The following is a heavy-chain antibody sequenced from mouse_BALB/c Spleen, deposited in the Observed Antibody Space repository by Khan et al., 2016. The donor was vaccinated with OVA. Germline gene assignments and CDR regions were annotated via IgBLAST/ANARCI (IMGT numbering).Heavy chain of an antibody. CDR3: VRDGAYHRNDGWFAY. Sequence: QVQLKQSGAELARPGASVKMSCKASGYTFTSYTIHWIKKRPGQGLEWIGYINPSNGYTTYNQKFKDKATLTTDKSSTTAYQQLSSLTSDDSAVYNCVRDGAYHRNDGWFAYWGQGTLVTVSA. CDR2: INPSNGYT. D-gene: IGHD2-14*01. CDR1: GYTFTSYT. J-gene: IGHJ3*01. V-gene: IGHV1-4*01.